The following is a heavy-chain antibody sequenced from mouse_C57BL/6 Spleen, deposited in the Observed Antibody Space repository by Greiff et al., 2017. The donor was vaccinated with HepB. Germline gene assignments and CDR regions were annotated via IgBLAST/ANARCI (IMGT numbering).Heavy chain of an antibody. CDR1: GYAFTNYL. D-gene: IGHD2-4*01. J-gene: IGHJ3*01. CDR2: INPGSGGT. V-gene: IGHV1-54*01. Sequence: QVQLQQSGAELVRPGTSVKVSCKASGYAFTNYLIEWVKQRPGQGLEWIGVINPGSGGTNYNEKFKGKATLTADKSSSTAYMQLSSLTSEDSAVYCCARSDYDYAWFAYWGQGTLVTVSA. CDR3: ARSDYDYAWFAY.